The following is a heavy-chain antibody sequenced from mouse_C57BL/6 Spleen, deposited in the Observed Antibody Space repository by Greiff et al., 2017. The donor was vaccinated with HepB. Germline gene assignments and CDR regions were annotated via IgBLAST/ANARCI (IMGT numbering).Heavy chain of an antibody. Sequence: EVQLQQSGPELVKPGASVKISCKASGYSFTDYNMNWVKQNNGKSLEWIGVINPNYGTTDYNQKFKGKATLTVDQSSSTDYMQLNSLTSEDSAVYCCARVAAQATLGYWGQGTTLTVSS. CDR3: ARVAAQATLGY. J-gene: IGHJ2*01. CDR2: INPNYGTT. V-gene: IGHV1-39*01. D-gene: IGHD3-2*02. CDR1: GYSFTDYN.